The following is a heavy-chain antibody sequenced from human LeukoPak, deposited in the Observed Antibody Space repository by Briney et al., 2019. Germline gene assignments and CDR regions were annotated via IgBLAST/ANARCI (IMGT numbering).Heavy chain of an antibody. D-gene: IGHD2-15*01. CDR1: GGSFSGYY. Sequence: SETLSLTCAVYGGSFSGYYWSWIRQPPGKGLEWIGEINHSGSTNYNPSLKSRVTISVGTSKNQFSLKLSSVTAADTAVYYCARGGAVVVAARYRPSYYYGMGVWGKGTTVTVSS. CDR2: INHSGST. J-gene: IGHJ6*04. V-gene: IGHV4-34*01. CDR3: ARGGAVVVAARYRPSYYYGMGV.